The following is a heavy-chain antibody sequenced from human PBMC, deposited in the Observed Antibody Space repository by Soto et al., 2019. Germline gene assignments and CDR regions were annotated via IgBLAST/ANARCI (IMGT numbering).Heavy chain of an antibody. CDR2: IKSKTDGGTT. V-gene: IGHV3-15*07. Sequence: GGSLRLSCAASGFTFSNAWMNWVRQAPGKGLEWVGRIKSKTDGGTTDYAAPVKGRFTISRDDSKNTLYLQMNSLKTEDTAVYYCTTQPTYYYDSSGEASPKDYWGQGTLVTVSS. D-gene: IGHD3-22*01. J-gene: IGHJ4*02. CDR3: TTQPTYYYDSSGEASPKDY. CDR1: GFTFSNAW.